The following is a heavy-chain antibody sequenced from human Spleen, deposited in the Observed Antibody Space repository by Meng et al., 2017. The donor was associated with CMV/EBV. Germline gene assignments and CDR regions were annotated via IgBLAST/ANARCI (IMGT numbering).Heavy chain of an antibody. J-gene: IGHJ4*02. Sequence: VQLRDSGPGLVKPPAPLSLTCTVSGGSISSYYWSWIRQPAGKGLEWIGRIYTSGSTNYNPSLKSRVTMSVDTSKNQFSLKLSSVTAADTAVYYCARDQLIDPLGDFDYWGQGTLVTASS. CDR1: GGSISSYY. CDR3: ARDQLIDPLGDFDY. D-gene: IGHD1-1*01. V-gene: IGHV4-4*07. CDR2: IYTSGST.